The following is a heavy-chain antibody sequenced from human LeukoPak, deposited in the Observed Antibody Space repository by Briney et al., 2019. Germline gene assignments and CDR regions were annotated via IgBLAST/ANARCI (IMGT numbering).Heavy chain of an antibody. Sequence: GGSLRLSCAASGFIFSTYGMYWVRQAPGKGLEWVAFIRHDGSIKNYADSVKGRSTISRGNSKNTPYLQMNSLRAEDTAVYYCAKDSLADIDYWGQGTLVTVSS. D-gene: IGHD3-16*01. J-gene: IGHJ4*02. CDR2: IRHDGSIK. V-gene: IGHV3-30*02. CDR1: GFIFSTYG. CDR3: AKDSLADIDY.